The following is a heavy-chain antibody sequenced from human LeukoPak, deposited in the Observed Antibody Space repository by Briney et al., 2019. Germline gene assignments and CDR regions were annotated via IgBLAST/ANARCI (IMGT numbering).Heavy chain of an antibody. CDR1: GFNVNNNY. D-gene: IGHD2-8*01. J-gene: IGHJ4*02. CDR2: IYSGGNT. CDR3: ARDLAARQDAPS. Sequence: PGGSLRLSCGASGFNVNNNYMNWVRQAPGKGLEWVSVIYSGGNTYYADSVKGRFTISRDNSKNALYLQMNSLRSEDTAVYYCARDLAARQDAPSWGQGTLVTVSS. V-gene: IGHV3-66*02.